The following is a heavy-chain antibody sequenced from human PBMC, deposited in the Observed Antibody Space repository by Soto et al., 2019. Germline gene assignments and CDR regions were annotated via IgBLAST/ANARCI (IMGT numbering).Heavy chain of an antibody. CDR3: AKDMGSVSYYPPHYYYYGMDV. Sequence: QVQLVESGGGVVQPGRSLRLSCAASGFTFSSYGMHWVRQAPGKGLEWVAVISYDGSNKYYADSVKGRFTISRDNSKNTLYLQMNSLRAEDTAVYYCAKDMGSVSYYPPHYYYYGMDVWGQGTTVTVSS. V-gene: IGHV3-30*18. CDR2: ISYDGSNK. J-gene: IGHJ6*02. D-gene: IGHD3-10*01. CDR1: GFTFSSYG.